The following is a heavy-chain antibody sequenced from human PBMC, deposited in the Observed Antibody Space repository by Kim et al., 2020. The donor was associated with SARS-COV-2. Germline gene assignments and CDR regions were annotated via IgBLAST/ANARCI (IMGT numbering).Heavy chain of an antibody. CDR3: ARVGYDYVWGSYRDYYYYYGMDV. CDR1: GFTFSDYY. CDR2: ISSSSYT. J-gene: IGHJ6*02. D-gene: IGHD3-16*02. Sequence: GGSLRLSCAASGFTFSDYYMSWIRQAPGKGLEWVSYISSSSYTNYADSVKGRFTISRDNAKNSLYLKMNSLRAEDTAVYYCARVGYDYVWGSYRDYYYYYGMDVWGQGTTVTVSS. V-gene: IGHV3-11*05.